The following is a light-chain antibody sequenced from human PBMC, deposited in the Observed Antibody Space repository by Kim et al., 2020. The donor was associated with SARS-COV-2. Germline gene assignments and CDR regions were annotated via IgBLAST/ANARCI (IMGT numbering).Light chain of an antibody. J-gene: IGKJ3*01. Sequence: VSPGERATLSCRASQSVGSYLAWYQQKPGQAPRLLIYGASTRATGIPARFSGSGSGTEFTLTISSLQSEDFAVYYCQQYDNWPFTFGPGTKVDIK. CDR1: QSVGSY. CDR2: GAS. CDR3: QQYDNWPFT. V-gene: IGKV3-15*01.